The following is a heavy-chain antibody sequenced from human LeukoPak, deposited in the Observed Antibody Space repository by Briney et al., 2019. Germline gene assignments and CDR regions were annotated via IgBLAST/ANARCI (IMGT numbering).Heavy chain of an antibody. CDR3: ARERYFDWFSLDY. J-gene: IGHJ4*02. V-gene: IGHV1-2*02. CDR1: GYTFTGYY. Sequence: ASVKVSCKASGYTFTGYYMHWVRQAPGQGLEWMGWINPNSGGTNYAQKFQGRVTMTRDTSISTAYMELSRLRSEDTAVYYCARERYFDWFSLDYWGQGTLVTVSS. CDR2: INPNSGGT. D-gene: IGHD3-9*01.